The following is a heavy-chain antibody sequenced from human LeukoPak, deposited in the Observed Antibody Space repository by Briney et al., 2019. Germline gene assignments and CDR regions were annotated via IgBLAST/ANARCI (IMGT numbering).Heavy chain of an antibody. D-gene: IGHD6-6*01. V-gene: IGHV1-2*02. CDR2: INPNSGGT. Sequence: ASVKVSCKASGYTFTGYYMHWVRQAPGQGLEWMGWINPNSGGTNYAQKFQGRVTMTRDTSISTAYMELSRLRSDDTAVYYCARRRGGSSFGWFDPWGQGTLVTVSS. CDR1: GYTFTGYY. CDR3: ARRRGGSSFGWFDP. J-gene: IGHJ5*02.